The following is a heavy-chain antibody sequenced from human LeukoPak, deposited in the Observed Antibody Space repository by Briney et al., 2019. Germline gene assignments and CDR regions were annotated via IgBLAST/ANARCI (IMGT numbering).Heavy chain of an antibody. CDR2: IGTAGDT. V-gene: IGHV3-13*01. CDR1: GFTFSSYW. D-gene: IGHD2-2*01. Sequence: GGSLRLSCAAPGFTFSSYWMHWVRQATGKGLEWVSAIGTAGDTYYPGSVKGRFTISRENAKNSLYLQMNSLRAGDTAVYYCARGVKRYCSSTSCPKGPSNWFDPWGQGTLVTVSS. CDR3: ARGVKRYCSSTSCPKGPSNWFDP. J-gene: IGHJ5*02.